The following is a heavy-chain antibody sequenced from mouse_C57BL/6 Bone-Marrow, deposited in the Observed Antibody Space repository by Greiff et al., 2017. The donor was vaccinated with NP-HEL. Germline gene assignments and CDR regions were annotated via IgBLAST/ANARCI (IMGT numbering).Heavy chain of an antibody. CDR2: INPSTGGT. Sequence: VQLKESGPELVKPGASVKISCKASGYSFTGYYMNWVKQSPEKSLEWIGEINPSTGGTTYNQKFKAKATLTVDKSSSTAYMQLKSLTSEDSAVYYCARYGYFDVWCTGTTVTVSS. V-gene: IGHV1-42*01. J-gene: IGHJ1*03. CDR1: GYSFTGYY. CDR3: ARYGYFDV.